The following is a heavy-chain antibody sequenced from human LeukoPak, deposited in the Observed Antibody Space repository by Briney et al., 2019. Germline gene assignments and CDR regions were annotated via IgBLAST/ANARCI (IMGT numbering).Heavy chain of an antibody. Sequence: GGSLRLSCAASGFTFKNSAMNWVRQAPGKGPEWVAVIRSSGRTTDYADSVKGRFTISRDNSNNTLFLQMIRLRAEDTAVYYCAKPPENVVGTSPFYFDYWDQGTLVTVSS. V-gene: IGHV3-23*01. CDR2: IRSSGRTT. CDR3: AKPPENVVGTSPFYFDY. J-gene: IGHJ4*02. D-gene: IGHD1-26*01. CDR1: GFTFKNSA.